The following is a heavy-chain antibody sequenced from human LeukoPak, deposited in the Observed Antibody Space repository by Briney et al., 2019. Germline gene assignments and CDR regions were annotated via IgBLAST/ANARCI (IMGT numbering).Heavy chain of an antibody. CDR3: AKDGVGATTVLDY. CDR2: ISSSGGST. J-gene: IGHJ4*02. Sequence: GGSLRLSCAASGFTFSSYAMHWVRQAPGKGLEYVSAISSSGGSTYYANSVKGRFTISRDNSKNTLYLQMGSLRAEDMAVYYCAKDGVGATTVLDYWGQGTLVTVSS. D-gene: IGHD1-26*01. CDR1: GFTFSSYA. V-gene: IGHV3-64*01.